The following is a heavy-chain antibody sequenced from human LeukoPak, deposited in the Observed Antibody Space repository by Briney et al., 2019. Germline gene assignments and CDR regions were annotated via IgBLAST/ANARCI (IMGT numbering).Heavy chain of an antibody. CDR3: AKRGIAAAASFDY. CDR1: GFTFSSYS. V-gene: IGHV3-23*01. Sequence: GGSLRLSCVASGFTFSSYSMTWVRQAPGKGLEWVSTISGSGDGTYYADSVKGRFTISRDNSKNTLYLQMNSLRADDTAVYYCAKRGIAAAASFDYWGQGALVTVSS. CDR2: ISGSGDGT. J-gene: IGHJ4*02. D-gene: IGHD6-13*01.